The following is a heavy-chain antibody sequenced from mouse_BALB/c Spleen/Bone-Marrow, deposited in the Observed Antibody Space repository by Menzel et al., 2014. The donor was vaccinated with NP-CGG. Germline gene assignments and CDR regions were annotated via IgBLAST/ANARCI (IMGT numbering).Heavy chain of an antibody. CDR3: ARDENVGIYWYFDV. CDR2: IRNKASGYTT. V-gene: IGHV7-3*02. Sequence: EVKLMESGGGSVQPGGSLRLSCAPSGFTFTDYYMSWVRQPPGKALEWLGFIRNKASGYTTEYSASVKGRFTISRDNSQRILYLQMNTLRAEDSATYYCARDENVGIYWYFDVWGAGTTVIVSS. J-gene: IGHJ1*01. CDR1: GFTFTDYY.